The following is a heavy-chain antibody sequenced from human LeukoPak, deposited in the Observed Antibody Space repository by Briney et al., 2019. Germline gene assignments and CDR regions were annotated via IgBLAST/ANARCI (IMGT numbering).Heavy chain of an antibody. CDR3: ARDRDSSGPFDY. D-gene: IGHD3-22*01. V-gene: IGHV3-21*01. J-gene: IGHJ4*02. CDR2: ISSSSSYI. CDR1: GFTFSSYS. Sequence: GGSLRLSCAASGFTFSSYSMNWVRQAPGKGLEWVSSISSSSSYIYYADSVKGRFTISRDNAKNPLYLQMNSLRAEDTAVYYCARDRDSSGPFDYWGQGTLVTVSS.